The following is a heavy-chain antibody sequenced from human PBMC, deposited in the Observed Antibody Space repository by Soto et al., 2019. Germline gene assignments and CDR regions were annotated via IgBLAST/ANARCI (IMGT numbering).Heavy chain of an antibody. J-gene: IGHJ4*02. V-gene: IGHV3-33*01. Sequence: QVQLVESGGGVVQPGRSLRRSCAASGFTFSSYGMHWVRQAPGKGLEGVAVIWYDGSNKYYADSVKGRFTISRDNSKNTLYLQMNSLRAEDTAVYYCARDRRGYFDYWGQGTLVTVSS. D-gene: IGHD3-10*01. CDR3: ARDRRGYFDY. CDR1: GFTFSSYG. CDR2: IWYDGSNK.